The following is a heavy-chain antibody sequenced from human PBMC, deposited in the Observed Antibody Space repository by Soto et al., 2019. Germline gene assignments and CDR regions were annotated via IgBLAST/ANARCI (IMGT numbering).Heavy chain of an antibody. CDR2: IYYSGST. D-gene: IGHD6-13*01. Sequence: NPSETLSLTCTVSGGSISSGGYYWSWIRQHPGKGLEWIGYIYYSGSTYYNPSLKSRVTISVDTSKNQFSLKLSSVTAADTAVYYCARGGPSSSWSFHPFDYWGQGTLVTVSS. CDR1: GGSISSGGYY. V-gene: IGHV4-31*03. J-gene: IGHJ4*02. CDR3: ARGGPSSSWSFHPFDY.